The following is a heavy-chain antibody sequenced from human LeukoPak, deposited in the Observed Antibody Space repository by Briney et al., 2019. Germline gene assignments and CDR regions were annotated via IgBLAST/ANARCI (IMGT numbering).Heavy chain of an antibody. CDR2: INPNSGGT. D-gene: IGHD3-9*01. V-gene: IGHV1-2*02. Sequence: GASVKVSCKASGYTFTSYYMHWVRQAPGQGLEWMGWINPNSGGTNYAQKFQGRVTMTRDTSISTVYMELSRLRSDDTAVNYCARSPDILTGENFDYWGQGTLVTVSS. CDR3: ARSPDILTGENFDY. J-gene: IGHJ4*02. CDR1: GYTFTSYY.